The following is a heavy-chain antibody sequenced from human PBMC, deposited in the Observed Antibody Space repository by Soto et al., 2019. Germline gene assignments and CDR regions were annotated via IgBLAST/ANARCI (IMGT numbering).Heavy chain of an antibody. CDR1: GFTFSSYA. J-gene: IGHJ4*02. CDR3: AKAGGGSPGY. CDR2: ISGSGGST. V-gene: IGHV3-23*01. Sequence: GGSPRLSCAASGFTFSSYAMSWVRQAPGKGLEWVSAISGSGGSTYYADSVKGRFTISRDNSENTLYLQMNSLRAEDTAVYYCAKAGGGSPGYWGQGTLVTVSS. D-gene: IGHD3-16*01.